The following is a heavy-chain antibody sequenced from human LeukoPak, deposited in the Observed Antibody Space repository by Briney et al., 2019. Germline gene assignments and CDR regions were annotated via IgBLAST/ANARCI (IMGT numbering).Heavy chain of an antibody. CDR1: GFNVSSNY. D-gene: IGHD2/OR15-2a*01. V-gene: IGHV3-66*01. CDR3: AKENISSPYYFDY. CDR2: IYSGGST. Sequence: GGSLRLSCAVSGFNVSSNYLNWVRQAPGKGPEWVSVIYSGGSTYYADSVKGRFTISRDNSKNTLYLQMNSLRAEDTAVYYCAKENISSPYYFDYWGQGTLVTVSS. J-gene: IGHJ4*02.